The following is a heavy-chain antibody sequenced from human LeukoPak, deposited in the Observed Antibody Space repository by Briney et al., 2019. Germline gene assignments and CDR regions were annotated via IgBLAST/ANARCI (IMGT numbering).Heavy chain of an antibody. V-gene: IGHV4-38-2*01. CDR2: IYYSGST. CDR3: ARIPYDSSGYYFVRLDAFDI. Sequence: SETLSLTCAVSGYSISSGYYWGWIRQPPGKGLEWIGSIYYSGSTYYNPSLKSRVTISVDTSKNQFSLKLSSVTAADTAVYYCARIPYDSSGYYFVRLDAFDIWGQGTMVTVSS. D-gene: IGHD3-22*01. CDR1: GYSISSGYY. J-gene: IGHJ3*02.